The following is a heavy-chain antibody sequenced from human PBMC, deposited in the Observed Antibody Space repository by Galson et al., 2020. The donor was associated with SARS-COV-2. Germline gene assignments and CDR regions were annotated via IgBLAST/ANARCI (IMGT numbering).Heavy chain of an antibody. CDR2: IYYSGTT. Sequence: SETLSLTCTVSGGSISSSSYYWGWIRQSPGKGLEWIGSIYYSGTTYYNPSLKSRVTISADTSKNQFSLKLSSVTAADTAVYYCARRGIVVGAFDSWCQGTLVTVSS. CDR3: ARRGIVVGAFDS. D-gene: IGHD3-22*01. J-gene: IGHJ4*02. CDR1: GGSISSSSYY. V-gene: IGHV4-39*01.